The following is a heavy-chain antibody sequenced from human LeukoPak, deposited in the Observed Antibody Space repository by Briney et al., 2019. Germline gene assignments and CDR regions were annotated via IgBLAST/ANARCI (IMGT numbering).Heavy chain of an antibody. CDR2: INSDGSTT. V-gene: IGHV3-74*01. CDR1: GFTFSTYW. D-gene: IGHD1-26*01. J-gene: IGHJ4*02. CDR3: ERQVNLRSGSYPGY. Sequence: GGSLRLSCAASGFTFSTYWMHWVRQAPGKGLVWVSRINSDGSTTTYADSVKGRFTISRDNAKNTLYLQMNSLRAEDTAVYYCERQVNLRSGSYPGYWGQGPLVTVSS.